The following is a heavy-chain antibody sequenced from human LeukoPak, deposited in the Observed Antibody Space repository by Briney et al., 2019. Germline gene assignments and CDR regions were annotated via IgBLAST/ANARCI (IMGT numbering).Heavy chain of an antibody. CDR3: ARERAHCSGGSRYSGADY. Sequence: PGGSLRLSCAASGFTFSSYSMNWVRQAPGKGLEWVSYISSSSSTIYYADSVKGRFTISRDNAKNSLYLQMNSLRAEDTAVYYCARERAHCSGGSRYSGADYWGQGTLVTVSS. D-gene: IGHD2-15*01. CDR2: ISSSSSTI. V-gene: IGHV3-48*04. J-gene: IGHJ4*02. CDR1: GFTFSSYS.